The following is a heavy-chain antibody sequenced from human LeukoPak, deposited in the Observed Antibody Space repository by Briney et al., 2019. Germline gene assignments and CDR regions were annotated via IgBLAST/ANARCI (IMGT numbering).Heavy chain of an antibody. CDR2: ISGSGGST. CDR1: GFTFSSYA. Sequence: GGSLRLSCAASGFTFSSYAMSWVRQAPGKGLEWVSAISGSGGSTYYADSVKGRFTISRDNSKNTLYLQMNGLRAEDTAVYYCAKDQRGATTVYWGQGTLVTVSS. V-gene: IGHV3-23*01. D-gene: IGHD1-26*01. J-gene: IGHJ4*02. CDR3: AKDQRGATTVY.